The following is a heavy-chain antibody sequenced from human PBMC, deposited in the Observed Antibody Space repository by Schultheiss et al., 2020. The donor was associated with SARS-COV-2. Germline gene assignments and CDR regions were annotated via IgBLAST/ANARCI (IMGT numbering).Heavy chain of an antibody. CDR1: GFSLSTYA. CDR2: ISSNGGST. Sequence: GGSLSLSCAASGFSLSTYAMHWVRQAPGKGLEYVSAISSNGGSTYYADSVKGRFTISRDNAKSSLYLQMSSLRAEDTAVYYCVKGEIQLWFLLFDYWGQGTLVTVSS. D-gene: IGHD5-18*01. J-gene: IGHJ4*02. V-gene: IGHV3-64D*09. CDR3: VKGEIQLWFLLFDY.